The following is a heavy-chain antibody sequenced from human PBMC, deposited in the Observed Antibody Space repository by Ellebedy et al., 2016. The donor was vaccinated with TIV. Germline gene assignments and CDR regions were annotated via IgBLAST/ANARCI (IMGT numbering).Heavy chain of an antibody. J-gene: IGHJ4*02. Sequence: GESLKISXAASGFTFSSYAMSWVRQAPGKGLEWVSDISGSGGSINYADSVKGRFTISRDNSKNTLYLQMSSLRSEDTAVYYCAKANGYSSGWDYFDYWGQGTLVTVSS. CDR3: AKANGYSSGWDYFDY. D-gene: IGHD6-19*01. V-gene: IGHV3-23*01. CDR2: ISGSGGSI. CDR1: GFTFSSYA.